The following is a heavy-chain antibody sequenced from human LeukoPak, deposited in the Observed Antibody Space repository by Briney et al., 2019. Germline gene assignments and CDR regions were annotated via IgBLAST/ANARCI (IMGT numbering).Heavy chain of an antibody. CDR1: GGSISSYY. D-gene: IGHD3-22*01. V-gene: IGHV4-59*01. J-gene: IGHJ4*02. CDR2: IYYSGST. Sequence: SETLSLTCTVSGGSISSYYWSWIRQPPGKGLEWIGYIYYSGSTNYNPSLKSRVTISVDTSKNQFSLNLSSVTAADTAVYYCARTDYDSSGPNFDYCGQGTLVTVSS. CDR3: ARTDYDSSGPNFDY.